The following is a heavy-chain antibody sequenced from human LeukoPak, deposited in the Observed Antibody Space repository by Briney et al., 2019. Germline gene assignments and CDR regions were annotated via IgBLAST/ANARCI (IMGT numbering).Heavy chain of an antibody. J-gene: IGHJ3*02. V-gene: IGHV1-8*01. Sequence: GASVKVSCKASGYTFTSYDINWVRQATGQGLEWMGWMNPNSGNTGYAQKFQGRVTMTRNTSISTAYMELSSLRSGDTAVYYCARAHSGSYFWSMYAFDIWGQGTMVTVSS. D-gene: IGHD1-26*01. CDR3: ARAHSGSYFWSMYAFDI. CDR2: MNPNSGNT. CDR1: GYTFTSYD.